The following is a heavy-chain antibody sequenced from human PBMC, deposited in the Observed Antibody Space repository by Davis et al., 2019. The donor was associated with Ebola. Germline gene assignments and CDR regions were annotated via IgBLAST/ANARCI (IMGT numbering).Heavy chain of an antibody. V-gene: IGHV3-33*01. D-gene: IGHD3-22*01. Sequence: GESLKISCAASGFTFNIYGMHWVRQAPGKGLEWVAVTWSDGSSKFYTDSVKGRFTISRDNSKNTLFLQMNSLRAEDTAVYYCTTELVRGDFDRWGQGTLVTVAA. CDR2: TWSDGSSK. CDR3: TTELVRGDFDR. CDR1: GFTFNIYG. J-gene: IGHJ4*02.